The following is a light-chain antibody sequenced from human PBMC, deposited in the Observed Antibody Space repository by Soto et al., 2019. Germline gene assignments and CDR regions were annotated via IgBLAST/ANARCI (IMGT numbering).Light chain of an antibody. CDR1: QDINNY. J-gene: IGKJ5*01. V-gene: IGKV1-33*01. CDR3: QQSNDLVS. CDR2: DAA. Sequence: DIQLTQPPSSLSSYLLDIVTITFQASQDINNYVNWYQQKPGEATKLLIFDAATLKTGVPSRFSGSGSGTDFSFTISSLQTEDIATYYCQQSNDLVSFGQGRRLEIK.